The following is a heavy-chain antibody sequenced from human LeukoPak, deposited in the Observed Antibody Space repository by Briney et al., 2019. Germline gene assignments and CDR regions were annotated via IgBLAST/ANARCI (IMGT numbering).Heavy chain of an antibody. V-gene: IGHV1-69*06. J-gene: IGHJ4*02. D-gene: IGHD2-15*01. CDR1: EGTFSSYA. CDR3: ASPLAVGYCSGGSCYGN. Sequence: GASVKVSCKASEGTFSSYAISWVRQAPGQGLEWMGGIIPIFGTANYAQKFQGRVTITADKSTSTAYMELSSLRSEDTAVYYCASPLAVGYCSGGSCYGNWGQGTLVTVSS. CDR2: IIPIFGTA.